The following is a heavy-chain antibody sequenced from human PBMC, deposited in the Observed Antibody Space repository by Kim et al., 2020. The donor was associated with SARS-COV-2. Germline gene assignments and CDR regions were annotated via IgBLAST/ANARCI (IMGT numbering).Heavy chain of an antibody. J-gene: IGHJ4*02. D-gene: IGHD5-12*01. CDR1: GGSFSGYY. CDR2: INHSGST. CDR3: AGGGVAYRIFDY. V-gene: IGHV4-34*01. Sequence: SETLSLTCAVYGGSFSGYYWSWIRQPPGKGLEWIGEINHSGSTNYNPSLKSRVTISVDTSKNQFSLKLSTVTGADTAVYYGAGGGVAYRIFDYWGQGTLVTVSS.